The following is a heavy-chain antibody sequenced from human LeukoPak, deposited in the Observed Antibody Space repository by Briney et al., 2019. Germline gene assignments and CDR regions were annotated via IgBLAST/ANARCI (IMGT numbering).Heavy chain of an antibody. Sequence: SETLSLTCAVYGGSFTGHYWSWMRQSPGKGLQWIAEVNHRGDTNYNPSVKGRVTISVDTSKNQFSLKVTSLTAADTAVYYCARGPTISETGYFDYWGQGTLVTVSS. CDR2: VNHRGDT. D-gene: IGHD1-1*01. CDR1: GGSFTGHY. CDR3: ARGPTISETGYFDY. J-gene: IGHJ4*03. V-gene: IGHV4-34*01.